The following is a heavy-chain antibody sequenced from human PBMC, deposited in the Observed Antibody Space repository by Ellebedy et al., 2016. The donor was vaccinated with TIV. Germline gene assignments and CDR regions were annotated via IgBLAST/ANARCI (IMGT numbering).Heavy chain of an antibody. J-gene: IGHJ1*01. CDR1: GYTFTSYD. Sequence: ASVKVSCXASGYTFTSYDINWVRQATGQGLEWMGWMNPNSGNTGYAQKFQGRVTMTRNTSITTAYMELSSLRSEDTAVYYCARGRGIGGWYAEYFQHWGQGTLVTVSS. V-gene: IGHV1-8*01. CDR3: ARGRGIGGWYAEYFQH. D-gene: IGHD6-19*01. CDR2: MNPNSGNT.